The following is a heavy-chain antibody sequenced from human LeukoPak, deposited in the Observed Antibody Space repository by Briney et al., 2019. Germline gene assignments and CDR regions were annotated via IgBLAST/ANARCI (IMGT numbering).Heavy chain of an antibody. Sequence: SETLSLTCTVSGGSINNYYWSWIRQSPEKGLEWIGYIHDSGSTNYNPSLKSRVTISVDTSKNQFSLKLSFVTAADTAVYYCVRLDAAAGRYLQFYYWGQGTLVTVSS. CDR3: VRLDAAAGRYLQFYY. V-gene: IGHV4-59*08. D-gene: IGHD5-24*01. CDR1: GGSINNYY. J-gene: IGHJ4*02. CDR2: IHDSGST.